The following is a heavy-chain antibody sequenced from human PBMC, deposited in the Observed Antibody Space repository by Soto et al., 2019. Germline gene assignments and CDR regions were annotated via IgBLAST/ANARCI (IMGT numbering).Heavy chain of an antibody. CDR3: AREDIVATIGAFDN. CDR1: GGSISSYY. V-gene: IGHV4-59*12. Sequence: PSETLSLTCTVSGGSISSYYWSWIRQPPGKGLEWIGYIYYSGSTNYNPSLKSRVTISVDTSKNQFSLKLSSVTAADTTVYYCAREDIVATIGAFDNWGQGTMVTVSS. J-gene: IGHJ3*02. CDR2: IYYSGST. D-gene: IGHD5-12*01.